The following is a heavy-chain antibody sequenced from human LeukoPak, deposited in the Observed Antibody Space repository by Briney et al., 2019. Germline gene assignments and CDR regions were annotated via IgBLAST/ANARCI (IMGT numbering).Heavy chain of an antibody. V-gene: IGHV7-4-1*02. CDR2: INTNTGNQ. D-gene: IGHD3-16*02. Sequence: GASVKVSCKSSGYTFTSYTMYSVRQAPGQGLEWMGWINTNTGNQTYAQGFTGRLIFSLDTPVSTPYLLISRLKDEDTAVYYCSRAYQPLGGLSLPDYWGQGTLVTVSS. J-gene: IGHJ4*02. CDR3: SRAYQPLGGLSLPDY. CDR1: GYTFTSYT.